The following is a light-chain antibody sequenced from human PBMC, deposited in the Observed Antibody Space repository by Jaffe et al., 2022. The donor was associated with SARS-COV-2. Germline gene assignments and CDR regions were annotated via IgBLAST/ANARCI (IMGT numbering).Light chain of an antibody. CDR2: DVS. V-gene: IGLV2-14*01. J-gene: IGLJ2*01. CDR1: SSDVGGYNY. Sequence: QSALTQPASVSGSPGQSITISCTGTSSDVGGYNYVSWYQQLPGKAPKLIIYDVSNRPLGVSNRFSGSKSGNTASLTISGLQAEDEADYYCSSYTSINARVFGGGTKLTVL. CDR3: SSYTSINARV.